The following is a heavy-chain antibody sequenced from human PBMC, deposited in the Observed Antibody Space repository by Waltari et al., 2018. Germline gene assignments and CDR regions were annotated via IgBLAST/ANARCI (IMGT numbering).Heavy chain of an antibody. D-gene: IGHD2-21*02. V-gene: IGHV4-59*01. J-gene: IGHJ5*02. CDR1: GGSISGFY. Sequence: QVQLQESGPSLLKPSETLSLICTVSGGSISGFYWSWVRQPPGKGLDWIGYIYYTGSTNFNPALKSRGTLSVDTSKNQRSLKLSSVTAADTAFYYCARGGGGDWEWFDPWGQGTLVTVSS. CDR2: IYYTGST. CDR3: ARGGGGDWEWFDP.